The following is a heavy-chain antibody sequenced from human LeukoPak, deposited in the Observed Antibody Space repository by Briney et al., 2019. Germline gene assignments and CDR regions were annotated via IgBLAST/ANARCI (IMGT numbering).Heavy chain of an antibody. D-gene: IGHD4-17*01. V-gene: IGHV1-2*02. J-gene: IGHJ4*02. CDR2: INPNSGGT. CDR3: AREGAYGYYAFDY. CDR1: GYTFTGYY. Sequence: GASVKVSCKASGYTFTGYYMHWVRQAPGQGLEWMGWINPNSGGTNYAQKFQGRVTMTRDTPISTAYMDLSRLRSDDTAVYYCAREGAYGYYAFDYWGQGTLVTVSS.